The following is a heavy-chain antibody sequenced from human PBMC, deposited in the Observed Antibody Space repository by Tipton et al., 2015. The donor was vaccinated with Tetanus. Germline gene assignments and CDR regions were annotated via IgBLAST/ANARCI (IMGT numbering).Heavy chain of an antibody. Sequence: SLRLSCAASGFTFITSWMTWVRQAPGKGLEWVASTGEDARDKYYVDSVKGRFATSRDDAKNSLYLQMSSLRDEDTAVYYCTRDRDRTLDVWGQGTTVTVSS. J-gene: IGHJ6*02. CDR1: GFTFITSW. CDR2: TGEDARDK. D-gene: IGHD1-14*01. CDR3: TRDRDRTLDV. V-gene: IGHV3-7*01.